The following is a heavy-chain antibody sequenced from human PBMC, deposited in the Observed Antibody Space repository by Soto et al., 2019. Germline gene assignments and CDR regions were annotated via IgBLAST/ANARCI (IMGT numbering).Heavy chain of an antibody. CDR2: ISYDGSDR. Sequence: QVQLVESGGGVVQPGRSLRLSCVASGFTFSSYAMHWVRQAPGKGLEWVAFISYDGSDRYHADSVKGRFTISRDNSKNALYLQVNSLRAEDMAVYYCAGEWIAGNAFHIWGQGTVGTVSS. D-gene: IGHD5-12*01. J-gene: IGHJ3*02. CDR3: AGEWIAGNAFHI. CDR1: GFTFSSYA. V-gene: IGHV3-30*04.